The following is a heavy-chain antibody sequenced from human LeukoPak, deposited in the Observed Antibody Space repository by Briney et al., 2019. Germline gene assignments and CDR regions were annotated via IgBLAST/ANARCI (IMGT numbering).Heavy chain of an antibody. CDR2: INPNSGGT. CDR3: ARDVYYGSGNYDYGMDV. V-gene: IGHV1-2*02. D-gene: IGHD3-10*01. J-gene: IGHJ6*02. Sequence: ASVKVSCKASGYTFTGYYVHWVRQAPGQGLEWMGWINPNSGGTNYAQKFQGRVTMARDTSISTAYMELSRLRSDDTAVYYCARDVYYGSGNYDYGMDVWGQGTTVTVSS. CDR1: GYTFTGYY.